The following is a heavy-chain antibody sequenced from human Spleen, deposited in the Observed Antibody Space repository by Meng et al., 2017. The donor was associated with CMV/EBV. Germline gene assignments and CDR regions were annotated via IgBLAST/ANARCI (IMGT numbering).Heavy chain of an antibody. J-gene: IGHJ4*02. CDR3: AKGANFYDSSGPFDY. D-gene: IGHD3-22*01. Sequence: GESLKISCAASGYTFSNYGMHWVRQAPGKGLEWVAFIQYDGSHKYYADSVKGRFTISRDNSKNTLYLQMNSLRPEDSAVHYCAKGANFYDSSGPFDYWGKGTVVTVSS. CDR2: IQYDGSHK. V-gene: IGHV3-30*02. CDR1: GYTFSNYG.